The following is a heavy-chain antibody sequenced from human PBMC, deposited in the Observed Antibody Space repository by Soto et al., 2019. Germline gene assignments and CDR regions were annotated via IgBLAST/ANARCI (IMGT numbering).Heavy chain of an antibody. Sequence: QLQLQESGPGLVKPSETLSLRCTVSGGSISSSSYYWGWIRQPPGKGLEWIGSIYYGGFTHDTPSLKRPVTISVDTSKYQFSLQLSSVTAADTAVYYCATSIVGPPSFDSWGQGTLVTVSS. D-gene: IGHD1-26*01. CDR2: IYYGGFT. CDR3: ATSIVGPPSFDS. J-gene: IGHJ4*02. CDR1: GGSISSSSYY. V-gene: IGHV4-39*01.